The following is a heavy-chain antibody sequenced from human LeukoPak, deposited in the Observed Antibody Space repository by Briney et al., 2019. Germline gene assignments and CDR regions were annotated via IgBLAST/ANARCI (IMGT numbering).Heavy chain of an antibody. J-gene: IGHJ5*02. CDR3: AKDSGYDSSGYPFNWFDP. CDR2: ISGSGGST. CDR1: GFTFSSYA. Sequence: PGGSLRLSCAASGFTFSSYAMSWVGQAPGKGLEWVSAISGSGGSTYYADSVKGRFTISRDNSKNTLYLQMNSLRAEDTAVYYCAKDSGYDSSGYPFNWFDPWGQGTLVTVSS. D-gene: IGHD3-22*01. V-gene: IGHV3-23*01.